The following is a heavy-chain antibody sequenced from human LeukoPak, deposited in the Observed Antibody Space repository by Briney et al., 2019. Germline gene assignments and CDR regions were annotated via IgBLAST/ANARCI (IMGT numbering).Heavy chain of an antibody. D-gene: IGHD1-26*01. CDR3: PRGSEWDLLGSCDY. CDR1: GFTFSRYT. V-gene: IGHV3-48*04. CDR2: ISSSGSTK. Sequence: GGSLRLSCAASGFTFSRYTMNWVRQAPGKGPEWVSYISSSGSTKYYADSVKGRFTISRDNAKNSLYLQMNSLRAEDTAVYYCPRGSEWDLLGSCDYWGQGTLVTVSS. J-gene: IGHJ4*02.